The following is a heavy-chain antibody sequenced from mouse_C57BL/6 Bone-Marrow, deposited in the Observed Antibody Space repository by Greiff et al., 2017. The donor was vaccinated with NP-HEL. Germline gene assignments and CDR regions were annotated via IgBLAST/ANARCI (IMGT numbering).Heavy chain of an antibody. CDR3: ATPCGTPPRD. CDR1: GFNIKDDY. J-gene: IGHJ2*01. CDR2: IDPENGDT. D-gene: IGHD1-1*01. Sequence: EVQLQESGAELVRPGASVKLSCTASGFNIKDDYMHWVKQRPEQGLEWIGWIDPENGDTEYASKFQGKATITADKSSNTAYLQLSSLTSEDTAVYYCATPCGTPPRDWGQGTTLTVSS. V-gene: IGHV14-4*01.